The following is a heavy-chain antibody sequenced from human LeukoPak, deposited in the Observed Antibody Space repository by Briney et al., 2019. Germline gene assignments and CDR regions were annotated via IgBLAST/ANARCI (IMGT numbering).Heavy chain of an antibody. Sequence: GGSLRLSCAASGFTFSSYSMNWVRQAPGKGLEWVSFITSSGNTVYYADSVKGRFTISRDNAKNSLYLQMNSLRDEDTAVYYCARDVLGYHGMDVWGQGTTVIVSS. CDR3: ARDVLGYHGMDV. CDR2: ITSSGNTV. CDR1: GFTFSSYS. V-gene: IGHV3-48*02. J-gene: IGHJ6*02. D-gene: IGHD2-8*01.